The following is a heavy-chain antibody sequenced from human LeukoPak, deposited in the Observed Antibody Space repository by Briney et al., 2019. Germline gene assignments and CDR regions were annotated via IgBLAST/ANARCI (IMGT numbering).Heavy chain of an antibody. CDR1: GFTCSNYE. CDR2: ISSSGNTI. V-gene: IGHV3-48*03. CDR3: ARGVYDSSGYYHY. Sequence: GGSLRLSCAASGFTCSNYEMNWVRQAPGKGLEWVSYISSSGNTIYHADSVKGRFTISRDNAKNSLYLQMNSLRAEDTAVYYCARGVYDSSGYYHYWGQGTLVTVSS. D-gene: IGHD3-22*01. J-gene: IGHJ4*02.